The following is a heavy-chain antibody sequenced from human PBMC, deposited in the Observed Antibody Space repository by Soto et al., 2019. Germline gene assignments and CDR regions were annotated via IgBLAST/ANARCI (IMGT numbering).Heavy chain of an antibody. CDR2: IIPIFGTA. CDR3: ARAHDSSGYYYAGVY. V-gene: IGHV1-69*01. CDR1: GGTFSSYA. J-gene: IGHJ4*02. Sequence: QVQLVQSGAEVKKPGSSVKVSCKASGGTFSSYAISWVRQAPGQGLEWMGGIIPIFGTANYAQKFQGRVTITADESTNTAYMELSSLRSDDTAVYYCARAHDSSGYYYAGVYGVQGTLVIVSS. D-gene: IGHD3-22*01.